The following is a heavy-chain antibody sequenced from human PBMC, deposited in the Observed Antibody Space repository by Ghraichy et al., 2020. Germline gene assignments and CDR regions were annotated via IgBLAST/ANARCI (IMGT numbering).Heavy chain of an antibody. CDR2: INPNSGGT. D-gene: IGHD3-22*01. V-gene: IGHV1-2*04. Sequence: ASVKVSCKASGYNFTGYYMHWVRQAPGQGLEWMGWINPNSGGTNYAQKFQGWVTITRDTSISTAYMELSRLRSDDTAVYYCARGDDDSLSYDIWGQGTMVTVSS. J-gene: IGHJ3*02. CDR3: ARGDDDSLSYDI. CDR1: GYNFTGYY.